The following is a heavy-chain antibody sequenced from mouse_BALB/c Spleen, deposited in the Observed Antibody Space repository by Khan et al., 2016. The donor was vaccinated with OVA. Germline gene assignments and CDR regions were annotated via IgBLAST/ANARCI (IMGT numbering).Heavy chain of an antibody. V-gene: IGHV5-17*02. CDR3: ARSYFYGYYFDQ. CDR1: GFTFTSFG. CDR2: ISGASSTV. D-gene: IGHD1-1*01. Sequence: EVELVESGGGLVQSGGSRKLSCVASGFTFTSFGMHWVRQAPEKGLEWVAYISGASSTVYYTDPLKGRFTISRDNPKNTLFLQMTSLRSEDMAIYYCARSYFYGYYFDQWGQGTTLTVSS. J-gene: IGHJ2*01.